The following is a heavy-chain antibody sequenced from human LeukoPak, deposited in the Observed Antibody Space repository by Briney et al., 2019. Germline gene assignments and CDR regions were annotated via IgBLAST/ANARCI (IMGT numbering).Heavy chain of an antibody. CDR1: GGSISSSSYY. Sequence: PSETLSLTCTVSGGSISSSSYYWGWIRQPPGRGLEWIGSIYYSGSTYYNPSLKSRVTISADTPKNQLSLRLSPVTAADTAVYYCAIQTGAAVAGVDYWGQGTLVTVSS. D-gene: IGHD6-19*01. J-gene: IGHJ4*02. CDR3: AIQTGAAVAGVDY. CDR2: IYYSGST. V-gene: IGHV4-39*01.